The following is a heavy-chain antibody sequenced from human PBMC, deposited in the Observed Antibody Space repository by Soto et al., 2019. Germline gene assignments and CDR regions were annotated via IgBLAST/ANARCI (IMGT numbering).Heavy chain of an antibody. CDR3: AKDLREQLGYWNGLDY. J-gene: IGHJ4*02. D-gene: IGHD3-22*01. Sequence: PGGSLRLSCAASRFTLTSYAMSWVRQAPGKGLEWVSAISGGGTGTYYADSVKGRFTVSRDNSKSTLYLQMNSLRAEDTAVYYCAKDLREQLGYWNGLDYWGQGTLVTVSS. CDR2: ISGGGTGT. CDR1: RFTLTSYA. V-gene: IGHV3-23*01.